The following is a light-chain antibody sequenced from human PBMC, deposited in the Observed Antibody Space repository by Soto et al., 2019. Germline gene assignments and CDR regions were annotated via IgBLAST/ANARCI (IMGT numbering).Light chain of an antibody. Sequence: QSVLTQPPSVSGAPGQRVTIYCTGSSSNIGAGYDVHWYQQLPGTAPKLLIYGNSNRPSGLPDRFSGSKSGTSASLAITGXXAXXXXDYYCQSYDSSLTVVFGGGTKLTVL. V-gene: IGLV1-40*01. CDR2: GNS. CDR3: QSYDSSLTVV. J-gene: IGLJ2*01. CDR1: SSNIGAGYD.